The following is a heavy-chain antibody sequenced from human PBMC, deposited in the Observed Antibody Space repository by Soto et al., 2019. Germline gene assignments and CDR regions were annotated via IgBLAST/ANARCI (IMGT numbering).Heavy chain of an antibody. CDR3: ARDHGPRGAFDF. D-gene: IGHD3-10*01. J-gene: IGHJ3*01. V-gene: IGHV4-31*03. CDR1: GGSISSRGYY. Sequence: QVQLQESGPGLVKPSQTLSLTCTVSGGSISSRGYYWDWIRQHPGEGLEWIGYISYSGTTNYNPSIKSRVTLSVDTSNHQLSLQLSSVTAADTAVYYCARDHGPRGAFDFWGQGTMVTVSS. CDR2: ISYSGTT.